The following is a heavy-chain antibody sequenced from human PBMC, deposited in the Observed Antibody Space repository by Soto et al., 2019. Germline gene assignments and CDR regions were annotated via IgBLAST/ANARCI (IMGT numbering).Heavy chain of an antibody. J-gene: IGHJ4*02. V-gene: IGHV3-23*01. D-gene: IGHD2-21*02. Sequence: EVQLLESGGGLVQPGGSLRLSCAASGFTFSSYAMSWVRQAPGKGLEWVSAISGSGGSTYYADSVKGRFTISRDNSKNTLYLQMNSLRAEDTAVYYCANDPAYCGGDCYPHYFDYWGQGTLVTVSS. CDR1: GFTFSSYA. CDR2: ISGSGGST. CDR3: ANDPAYCGGDCYPHYFDY.